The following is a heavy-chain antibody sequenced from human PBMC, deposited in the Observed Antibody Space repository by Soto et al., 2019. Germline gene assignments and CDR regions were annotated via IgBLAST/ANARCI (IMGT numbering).Heavy chain of an antibody. V-gene: IGHV1-3*01. CDR1: GYTFTNYA. J-gene: IGHJ6*01. CDR2: IHAGNGNT. Sequence: ASVKVSCKASGYTFTNYAIHWVRQAPGQRLEWMGWIHAGNGNTKYSQTFQGRVTITRDTSASTAYMELSSLSSDETSVYYCARANRSYGNYYYGFDVWG. CDR3: ARANRSYGNYYYGFDV. D-gene: IGHD1-1*01.